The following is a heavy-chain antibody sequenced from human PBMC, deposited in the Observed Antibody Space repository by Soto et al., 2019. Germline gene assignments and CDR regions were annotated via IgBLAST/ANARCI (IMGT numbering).Heavy chain of an antibody. CDR2: ISSSGSFM. D-gene: IGHD1-7*01. Sequence: EVQLVESGGGLVKPGGSLRLSCAASGFSFSSDSMGWVRQAPGKGLEWVSSISSSGSFMNYADSVKGRFTISRDNAKNSLYLQMTSLKDEEKADYYCARDPPTGSTLDWFDSWGQGTLVTVAS. CDR1: GFSFSSDS. CDR3: ARDPPTGSTLDWFDS. J-gene: IGHJ5*01. V-gene: IGHV3-21*01.